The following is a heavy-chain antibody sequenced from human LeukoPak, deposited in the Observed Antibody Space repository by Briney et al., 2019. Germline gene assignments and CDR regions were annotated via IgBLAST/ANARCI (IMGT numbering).Heavy chain of an antibody. V-gene: IGHV3-33*01. J-gene: IGHJ6*02. D-gene: IGHD5-18*01. CDR2: IWYDGSNK. CDR3: ARDPGYSYGPRWYYGMDV. CDR1: GFTFSSYG. Sequence: GRSLRLSCAASGFTFSSYGMHWVRQAPGKGLEGVAVIWYDGSNKYYADSVKGRFTISRDNSKNTLYLQMNSLRAEDTAVYYCARDPGYSYGPRWYYGMDVWGQGTTVTVSS.